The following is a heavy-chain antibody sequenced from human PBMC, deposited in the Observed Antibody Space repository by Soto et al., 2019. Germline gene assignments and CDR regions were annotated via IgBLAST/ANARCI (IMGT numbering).Heavy chain of an antibody. J-gene: IGHJ4*02. CDR1: GFTFSSYG. Sequence: QVQLVESGGGVVQPGRSLRLSCAASGFTFSSYGMHWVRQAPGKGLEWVAVIWYDGSNKYYADSVKGRFTISRDNSKNTLYLQMNSLRAEDTAVYYCARGSFSCYGDYVGLFDYWGQGTLVTVSS. CDR3: ARGSFSCYGDYVGLFDY. D-gene: IGHD4-17*01. V-gene: IGHV3-33*01. CDR2: IWYDGSNK.